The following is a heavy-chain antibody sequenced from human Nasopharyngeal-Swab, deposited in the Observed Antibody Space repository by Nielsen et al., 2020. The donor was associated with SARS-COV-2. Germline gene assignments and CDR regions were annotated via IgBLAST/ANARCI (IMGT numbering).Heavy chain of an antibody. CDR1: GGSFSGYY. CDR2: INHSGST. J-gene: IGHJ6*02. V-gene: IGHV4-34*01. CDR3: ARGDVVVPAAIYYYYYGMDV. Sequence: SETLSLTCAVYGGSFSGYYWSWIRQPPGKGLEWIGEINHSGSTNYNPSLKSRVTISVDTSKNQFSLKLNSVTAADTAVYYCARGDVVVPAAIYYYYYGMDVWGQGTTVTVSS. D-gene: IGHD2-2*01.